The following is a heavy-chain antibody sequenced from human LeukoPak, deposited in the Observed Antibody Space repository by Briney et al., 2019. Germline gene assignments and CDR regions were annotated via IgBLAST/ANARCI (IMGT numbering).Heavy chain of an antibody. CDR3: ATKFDF. J-gene: IGHJ4*02. CDR1: GFTFSSYA. Sequence: PGGSLRLSCAASGFTFSSYAMHWVRQAPGQGLEWVAFIRYDGSNKYYADSVKGRFIICRDNSKNTSQLQMNSLRAEDTAMYYCATKFDFWGQGTLVTVSS. CDR2: IRYDGSNK. V-gene: IGHV3-30*02.